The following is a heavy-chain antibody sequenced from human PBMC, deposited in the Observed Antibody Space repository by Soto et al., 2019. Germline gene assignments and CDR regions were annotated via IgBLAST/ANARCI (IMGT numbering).Heavy chain of an antibody. CDR2: IKEDGSEK. Sequence: GGSLKLSCAASGFTFSNYWMTWVRQAPGKGLEWVANIKEDGSEKHYVDSVKGRFTISRDNAKNSLYLQMNSLRVEDTAVYFCSRDVVVGAKALNYWGQGALVTVSS. D-gene: IGHD2-15*01. V-gene: IGHV3-7*01. CDR1: GFTFSNYW. J-gene: IGHJ4*02. CDR3: SRDVVVGAKALNY.